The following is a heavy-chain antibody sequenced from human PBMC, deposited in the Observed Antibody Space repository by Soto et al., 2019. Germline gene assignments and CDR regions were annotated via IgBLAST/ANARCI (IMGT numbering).Heavy chain of an antibody. CDR3: ALKISRGSDDY. CDR2: IIPILGIA. D-gene: IGHD5-12*01. CDR1: GGTFSSYT. Sequence: QVQLVQSGAEVKKPGSSVKVSCKASGGTFSSYTISWVRQAPGQGLEWMGRIIPILGIANYAQKFQGRVTITADKSTSTAYMELSSLISEDTAVYYCALKISRGSDDYWGQGTLVTVSS. V-gene: IGHV1-69*02. J-gene: IGHJ4*02.